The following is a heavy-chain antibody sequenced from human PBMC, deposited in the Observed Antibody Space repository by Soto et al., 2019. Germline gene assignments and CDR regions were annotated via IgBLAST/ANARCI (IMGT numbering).Heavy chain of an antibody. Sequence: QEQLVQSGTEMRKPGSSVNVSCRASGGTFSSYALGWVRQAPGQGLEWMGGIIPVFGTSYTAQKFQGRVTITAVESTGTAYMELSSLRVEDTAVYFCARGLHATSGSYYVDSWGQGTLVTVSS. CDR3: ARGLHATSGSYYVDS. D-gene: IGHD3-10*01. CDR1: GGTFSSYA. CDR2: IIPVFGTS. J-gene: IGHJ4*02. V-gene: IGHV1-69*01.